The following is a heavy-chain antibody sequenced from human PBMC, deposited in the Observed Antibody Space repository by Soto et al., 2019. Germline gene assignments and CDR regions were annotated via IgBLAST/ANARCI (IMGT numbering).Heavy chain of an antibody. J-gene: IGHJ3*02. V-gene: IGHV4-31*03. D-gene: IGHD6-13*01. CDR3: ASPKYSSSWSVFAFDI. CDR2: IYYSGST. CDR1: GGSISSGGYY. Sequence: QVQLQESGPGLVKPSQTLSLTCTVSGGSISSGGYYWSWIRQHPGKGLEWIGYIYYSGSTYYNPSLKRRVTISVDTSKNQFSLKVSSVTAADTAVYYWASPKYSSSWSVFAFDIWGQGTMVTVSS.